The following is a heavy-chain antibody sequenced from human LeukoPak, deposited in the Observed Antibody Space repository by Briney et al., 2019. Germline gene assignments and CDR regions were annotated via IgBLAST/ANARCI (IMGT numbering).Heavy chain of an antibody. CDR1: GYTFTSYG. J-gene: IGHJ3*02. V-gene: IGHV1-18*01. CDR3: ARVSVAATYFRAFDI. D-gene: IGHD1-26*01. CDR2: ISAYNGNT. Sequence: ASVKVSCKASGYTFTSYGISWVRQAPGQGLEWMGWISAYNGNTNYAQKLQGRVTMTTDTSTSTAYMELRSLRSEDTAVYYCARVSVAATYFRAFDIWGQGTLVTVSS.